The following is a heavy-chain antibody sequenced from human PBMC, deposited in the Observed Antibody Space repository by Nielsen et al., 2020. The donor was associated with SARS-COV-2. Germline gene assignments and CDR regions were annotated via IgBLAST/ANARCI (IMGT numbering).Heavy chain of an antibody. V-gene: IGHV3-48*04. CDR2: ISSSGSTI. Sequence: GGSLRLSCAASGFTFSSYSMNWVRQAPGKGLEWVSYISSSGSTIYYADSVKGRFTISRDNAKNSLYLQMNSLRAEDTAVYYCARVQQWLSTSPPDYWGQGTLVTVSS. CDR1: GFTFSSYS. J-gene: IGHJ4*02. D-gene: IGHD6-19*01. CDR3: ARVQQWLSTSPPDY.